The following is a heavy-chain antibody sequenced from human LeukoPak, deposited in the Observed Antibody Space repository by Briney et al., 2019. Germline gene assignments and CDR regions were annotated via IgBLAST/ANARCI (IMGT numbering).Heavy chain of an antibody. V-gene: IGHV4-59*02. J-gene: IGHJ3*01. D-gene: IGHD5-12*01. Sequence: SETLSLTCTVSGDSVSGHYWSWIRQIPGKGLEWIGYVSYRGGTNYNPSLKRRVSISLDTSKNQFSLKLSSPAAADPAVYYCARAPMAITTSAFPDAFDFWGQGTMVTVCS. CDR2: VSYRGGT. CDR1: GDSVSGHY. CDR3: ARAPMAITTSAFPDAFDF.